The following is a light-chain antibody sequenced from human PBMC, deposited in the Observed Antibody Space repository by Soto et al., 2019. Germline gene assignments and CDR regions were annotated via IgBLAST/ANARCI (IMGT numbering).Light chain of an antibody. V-gene: IGKV3-15*01. Sequence: EMMMTQSPATLSVSPGERATLSCRASQSVSSNLAWYQQKPGQAPRLLIYGASTRATGIPARFSGSGSGTEFTLTISSLQSEDFAIYFCQQYYNWPLLTFGGGTKVEIK. CDR3: QQYYNWPLLT. CDR2: GAS. CDR1: QSVSSN. J-gene: IGKJ4*01.